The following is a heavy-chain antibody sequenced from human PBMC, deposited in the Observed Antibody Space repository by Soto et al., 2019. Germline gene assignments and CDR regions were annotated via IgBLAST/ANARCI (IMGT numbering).Heavy chain of an antibody. J-gene: IGHJ4*02. CDR3: ARDPPVRATDSYFDY. CDR2: IWYDGSNK. CDR1: GFTFSSYG. V-gene: IGHV3-33*01. Sequence: QVQLVESGGGVVQPGRSLRLSCAASGFTFSSYGMHWVRQAPGKGLEWVAVIWYDGSNKYYADSVKGRFTISRDNSKNTLYLQMNSLRAEDTAVYYCARDPPVRATDSYFDYWGQGTLVTVSS. D-gene: IGHD1-26*01.